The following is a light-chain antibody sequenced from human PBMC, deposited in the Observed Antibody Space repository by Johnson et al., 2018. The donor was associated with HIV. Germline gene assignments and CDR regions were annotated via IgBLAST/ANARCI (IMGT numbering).Light chain of an antibody. Sequence: QSVLTQPPSVSAAPGQKVTISCSGSSSNIGNNYVSWYQQLPGTAPKLLIYDNNKRPSGIPDRFSGSKSGTSATLGITGLQTGDEADYYCGTWDGILSVYVVGTGTKVTVL. CDR3: GTWDGILSVYV. V-gene: IGLV1-51*01. CDR2: DNN. J-gene: IGLJ1*01. CDR1: SSNIGNNY.